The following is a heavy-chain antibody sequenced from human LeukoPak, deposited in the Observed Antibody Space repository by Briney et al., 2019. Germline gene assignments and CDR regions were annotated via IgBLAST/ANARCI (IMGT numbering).Heavy chain of an antibody. CDR3: AKGSRDGYNYYFDY. J-gene: IGHJ4*02. D-gene: IGHD5-24*01. V-gene: IGHV3-9*01. Sequence: PGGSLRLSCAASGFTFDDYAMHWVRQAPGKGLEWVSGISWNSGSIGYADSVKGRFTISRDNAKNSLYLQMNSLRAEDTALYYCAKGSRDGYNYYFDYWGQGTLVTVSS. CDR1: GFTFDDYA. CDR2: ISWNSGSI.